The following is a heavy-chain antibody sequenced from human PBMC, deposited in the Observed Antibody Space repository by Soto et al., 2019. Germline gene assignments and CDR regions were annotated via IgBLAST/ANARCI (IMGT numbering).Heavy chain of an antibody. V-gene: IGHV1-2*02. CDR2: INTNSGST. D-gene: IGHD2-21*01. Sequence: ASVQVSCNASGYTFTGYYMHWVRQDPGQGLEWMGWINTNSGSTNYSQKFQGRVTMTRETSISTAYMQLSRLRSDDTAVYYGASLWGPWDRPYNCFDPWGQGTLVTVSS. CDR3: ASLWGPWDRPYNCFDP. J-gene: IGHJ5*02. CDR1: GYTFTGYY.